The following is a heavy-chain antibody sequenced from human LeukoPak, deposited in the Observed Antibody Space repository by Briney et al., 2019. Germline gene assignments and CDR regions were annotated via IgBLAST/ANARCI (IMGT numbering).Heavy chain of an antibody. V-gene: IGHV3-23*01. CDR1: GFTFSSYN. D-gene: IGHD7-27*01. CDR3: ARDGGLWVSAHWGDS. Sequence: GGSLRLSCAASGFTFSSYNMRWVRQAPGKGLEWVSTITTSDGNTYYADPVKGRFTVSRDNSKNTLYLQMNSLRAEDTAVYYCARDGGLWVSAHWGDSWGRGTLVTVSS. CDR2: ITTSDGNT. J-gene: IGHJ4*02.